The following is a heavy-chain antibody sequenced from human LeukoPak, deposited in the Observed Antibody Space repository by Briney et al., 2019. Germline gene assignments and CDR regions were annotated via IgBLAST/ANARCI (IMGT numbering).Heavy chain of an antibody. J-gene: IGHJ4*02. V-gene: IGHV3-7*01. CDR3: ARAPRGWTAVPDY. CDR1: GLTFSSYW. D-gene: IGHD3-10*01. CDR2: IKQDGSEK. Sequence: PGGSLRLSCAASGLTFSSYWMTWVRQAPGKGLEWVANIKQDGSEKYYVDSVKGRFTISRDNAKNSLYLQMTSLRAEDTAVYYCARAPRGWTAVPDYWGQGTLVTVSS.